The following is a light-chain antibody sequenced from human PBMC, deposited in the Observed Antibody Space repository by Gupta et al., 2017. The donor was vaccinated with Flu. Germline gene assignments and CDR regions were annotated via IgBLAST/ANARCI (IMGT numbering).Light chain of an antibody. CDR2: NNY. CDR1: GSNIGSNT. Sequence: QSVVTQPPSASGTPGQSVTISCSGSGSNIGSNTVNWYQQFPGTAPKPLIYNNYERPSGVPDRFSGSKSGTSASLAISGLQPEDEAAYYCAAWDDNLNGWVFGGGTKLTVL. J-gene: IGLJ3*02. V-gene: IGLV1-44*01. CDR3: AAWDDNLNGWV.